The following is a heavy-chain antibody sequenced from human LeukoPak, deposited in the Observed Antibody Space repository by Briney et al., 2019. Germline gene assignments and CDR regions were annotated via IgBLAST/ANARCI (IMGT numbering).Heavy chain of an antibody. CDR2: SDLEDAET. J-gene: IGHJ6*02. V-gene: IGHV1-24*01. D-gene: IGHD6-13*01. CDR3: ATGASAGMRGLDV. Sequence: ASVKVSCKVSGYSLSELSMHWLRQAPGKGLEWMAGSDLEDAETVYAQHFQDRVTMTEDTSTDTAYMELSSLRSEDSAVYYCATGASAGMRGLDVWGQGTTVTVSS. CDR1: GYSLSELS.